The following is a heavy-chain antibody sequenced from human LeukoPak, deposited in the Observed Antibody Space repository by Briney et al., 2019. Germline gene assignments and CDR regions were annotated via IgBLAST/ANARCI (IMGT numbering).Heavy chain of an antibody. J-gene: IGHJ1*01. D-gene: IGHD3-22*01. CDR1: GFSFDTYG. CDR3: AKDLNTYRYDSRDLQH. CDR2: ISYDGSNK. Sequence: GGSLRLSCAASGFSFDTYGMHWVRQGPGKGLEWVAVISYDGSNKWYADSVKGRFTFSRDNSKNTLYLQMNSLRPEDTAVYFCAKDLNTYRYDSRDLQHWGQGILVTVSS. V-gene: IGHV3-30*18.